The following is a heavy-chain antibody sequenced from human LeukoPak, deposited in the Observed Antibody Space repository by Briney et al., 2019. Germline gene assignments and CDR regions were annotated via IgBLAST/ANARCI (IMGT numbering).Heavy chain of an antibody. CDR2: IYYSGST. V-gene: IGHV4-31*03. J-gene: IGHJ3*02. Sequence: SETLSLTCTVSGGSISSGGYYWSWIRQHPGKGLEWIGYIYYSGSTYYNPSLKSRVTISVDTSKNQFSLKLSSVTAADTAVYYCAAGLDNAFDIWGQGTMVTVSS. CDR3: AAGLDNAFDI. CDR1: GGSISSGGYY.